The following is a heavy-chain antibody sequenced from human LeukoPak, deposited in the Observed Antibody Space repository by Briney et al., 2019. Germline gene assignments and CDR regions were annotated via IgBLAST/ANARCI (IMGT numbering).Heavy chain of an antibody. CDR2: FDPEDGET. CDR3: ATTHEWGLLLRC. J-gene: IGHJ4*02. V-gene: IGHV1-24*01. Sequence: ASVKVSCKVSGYTLTELSMHWMRQAPGKGLEWMGGFDPEDGETIYAQKFQGRVTMTEDTSTDTAYMELSSLRSEDTAVYYCATTHEWGLLLRCWGQGTLVTVSS. D-gene: IGHD1-26*01. CDR1: GYTLTELS.